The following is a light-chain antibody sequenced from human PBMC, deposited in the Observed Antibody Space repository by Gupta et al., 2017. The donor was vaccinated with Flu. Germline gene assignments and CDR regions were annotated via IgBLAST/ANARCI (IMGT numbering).Light chain of an antibody. J-gene: IGLJ3*02. Sequence: SYELTQPPSVSVSTGQTARITCSGDALPKQYAYWYQQQPGQAPGLVIYQDSERPSGIPERFSGSSSGTTVTLTISGVPAEEEADYYCQSADSSCTKTWVFGGGTKLTVL. CDR3: QSADSSCTKTWV. CDR2: QDS. V-gene: IGLV3-25*02. CDR1: ALPKQY.